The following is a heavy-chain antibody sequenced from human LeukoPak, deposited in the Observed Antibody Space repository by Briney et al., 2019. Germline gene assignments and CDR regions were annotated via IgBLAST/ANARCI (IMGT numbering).Heavy chain of an antibody. CDR3: ARDLESDEGDYGDVLPGY. V-gene: IGHV1-18*01. Sequence: ASVKVSCKASGYTFTSYGISWVRQAPGQGLEWMGWISAYNGNTNYAQKLQGRVTMTTDTSTSTAYMELRSLRSDDTAVYYCARDLESDEGDYGDVLPGYWGQGTLLTVSS. CDR1: GYTFTSYG. D-gene: IGHD4-17*01. J-gene: IGHJ4*02. CDR2: ISAYNGNT.